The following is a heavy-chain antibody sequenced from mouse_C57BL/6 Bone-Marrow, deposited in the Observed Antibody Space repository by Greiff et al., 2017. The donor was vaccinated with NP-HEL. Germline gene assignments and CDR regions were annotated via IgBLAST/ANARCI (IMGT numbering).Heavy chain of an antibody. Sequence: QVHVKQSGAELAKPGASVKLSCKASGYTFTSYWMHWVKQRPGQGLEWIGYINPSSGYTKYNQKFKDKATLTADKSSSTAYMQLSSLTYEDSAVYYCARVDGSSDLYWYFDVWGTGTTVTVSS. J-gene: IGHJ1*03. V-gene: IGHV1-7*01. D-gene: IGHD1-1*01. CDR3: ARVDGSSDLYWYFDV. CDR2: INPSSGYT. CDR1: GYTFTSYW.